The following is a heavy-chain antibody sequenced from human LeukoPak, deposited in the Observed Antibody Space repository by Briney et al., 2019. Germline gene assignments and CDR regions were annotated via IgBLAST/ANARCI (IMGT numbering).Heavy chain of an antibody. CDR1: GASITSFD. D-gene: IGHD3-3*01. V-gene: IGHV4-38-2*02. J-gene: IGHJ5*02. CDR3: ARAGEKEWLLYWFDP. CDR2: IYHSGST. Sequence: SETLSPTCTVFGASITSFDWSWIRQPAGKGLEWIGSIYHSGSTYYNPSLKSRVTISVDTSKNQFSLKLSSVTAADTAVYYCARAGEKEWLLYWFDPWGQGTLVTVSS.